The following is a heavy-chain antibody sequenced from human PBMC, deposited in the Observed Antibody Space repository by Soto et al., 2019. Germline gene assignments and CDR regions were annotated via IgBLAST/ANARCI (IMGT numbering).Heavy chain of an antibody. CDR1: GLTSGTID. Sequence: QVQLVESGGGGVRLGGSWRPSVEPPGLTSGTIDLHWVRRAPAKGRDGGQFIPPDGNNKYYANSVKGRFTISRHNSKNTLDLQMNSLRVDDTAVYYCAKDGCSPTSCSTLYYYYDMDVWGQGTTVTVSS. V-gene: IGHV3-30*02. J-gene: IGHJ6*02. D-gene: IGHD2-2*01. CDR2: IPPDGNNK. CDR3: AKDGCSPTSCSTLYYYYDMDV.